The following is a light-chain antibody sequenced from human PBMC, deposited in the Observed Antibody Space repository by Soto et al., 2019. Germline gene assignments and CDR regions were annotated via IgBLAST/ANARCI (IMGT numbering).Light chain of an antibody. J-gene: IGLJ1*01. Sequence: QSALTQSASVSGSPGQSITISCTGTSSDVGPYNLVSWYQQHPGKAPKLIIYEVSERPSGVSNRFSGSKSGNTASLTISGLQADDEADYYCCPYAGRNTFVFGLGTKVTVL. V-gene: IGLV2-23*02. CDR3: CPYAGRNTFV. CDR2: EVS. CDR1: SSDVGPYNL.